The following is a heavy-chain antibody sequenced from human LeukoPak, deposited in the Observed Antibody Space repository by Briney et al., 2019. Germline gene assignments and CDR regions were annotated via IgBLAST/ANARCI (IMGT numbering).Heavy chain of an antibody. V-gene: IGHV4-34*01. CDR1: GGSFSGYY. CDR3: ARRYCTNGVCLFDY. D-gene: IGHD2-8*01. J-gene: IGHJ4*02. Sequence: SETLSLNCAVYGGSFSGYYWSWIRQPPGKGLEWIGEINHSGSTNYNPSLKSRVTISVDTSKNQFSLKLSSVTAADTAVYYCARRYCTNGVCLFDYWGQGTLVTVSS. CDR2: INHSGST.